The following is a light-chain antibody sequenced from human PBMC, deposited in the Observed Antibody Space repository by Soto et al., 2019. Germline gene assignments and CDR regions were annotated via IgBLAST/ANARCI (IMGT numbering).Light chain of an antibody. CDR1: SSDVGGYNY. CDR2: EVS. J-gene: IGLJ2*01. V-gene: IGLV2-8*01. CDR3: SSFAGNNNLV. Sequence: QLVLTQPPSASGSPGQSVTISCTGTSSDVGGYNYVSWYQQHPGKAPKLMISEVSKRPSGVPDRFSGSKSGNTASLTASGLQAEDEADYYCSSFAGNNNLVFGGGTKLTVL.